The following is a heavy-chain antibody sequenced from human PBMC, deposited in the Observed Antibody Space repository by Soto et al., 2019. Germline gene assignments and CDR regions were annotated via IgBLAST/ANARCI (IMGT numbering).Heavy chain of an antibody. D-gene: IGHD3-10*01. J-gene: IGHJ5*02. Sequence: SETLSLTCTVSGGSISSYYWSWIRQPPGKGLEWIGYIYYSGSTNYNPSLKSRVTISVDTSKNQFSLKLSSVTAADTAVYYCARVRESLTGGPWFDPWGQGTLVTVSS. CDR3: ARVRESLTGGPWFDP. CDR1: GGSISSYY. CDR2: IYYSGST. V-gene: IGHV4-59*12.